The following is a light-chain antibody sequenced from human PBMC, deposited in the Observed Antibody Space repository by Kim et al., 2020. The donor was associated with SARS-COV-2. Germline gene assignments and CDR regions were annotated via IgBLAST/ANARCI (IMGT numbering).Light chain of an antibody. J-gene: IGLJ2*01. CDR2: QDS. V-gene: IGLV3-1*01. CDR1: NLGDKY. CDR3: QAWDSSTVV. Sequence: SYELTQPPSVSVSPGQTASITCSGDNLGDKYVCWYQQKAGQSPVLVIYQDSKRPSGVPERFSGSNSGNTATLTISGTQAMDEADYYCQAWDSSTVVFGGGTQLTVL.